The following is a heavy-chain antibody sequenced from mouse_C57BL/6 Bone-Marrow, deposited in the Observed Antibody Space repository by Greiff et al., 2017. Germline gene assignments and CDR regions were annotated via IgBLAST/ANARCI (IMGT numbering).Heavy chain of an antibody. V-gene: IGHV5-17*01. D-gene: IGHD3-3*01. CDR3: ARGTRFAY. J-gene: IGHJ3*01. CDR1: GFTFSDYG. CDR2: ISSGSSTI. Sequence: VKLVESGGGLVKPGGSLKLSCAASGFTFSDYGMHWVRQAPEKGMGWVAYISSGSSTIYYADTVKGRFTISRDNAKNTLLLQLTSLRSEDTAMYYCARGTRFAYWGQGTRVTVSA.